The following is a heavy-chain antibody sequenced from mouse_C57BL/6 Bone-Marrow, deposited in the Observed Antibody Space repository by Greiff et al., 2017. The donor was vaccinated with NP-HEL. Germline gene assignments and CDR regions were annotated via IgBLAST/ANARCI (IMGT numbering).Heavy chain of an antibody. V-gene: IGHV1-52*01. CDR1: GYTFTSYW. CDR2: IDPSDSET. CDR3: ARDARFGY. J-gene: IGHJ2*01. Sequence: QVQLQQPGAELVRPGSSVKLSCKASGYTFTSYWMHWVKQRPIQGLEWIGNIDPSDSETNYNQKFKDKATLTVDKSSSTAYLQLSSLTSDDSAVYYCARDARFGYWGQGTTLTVSS.